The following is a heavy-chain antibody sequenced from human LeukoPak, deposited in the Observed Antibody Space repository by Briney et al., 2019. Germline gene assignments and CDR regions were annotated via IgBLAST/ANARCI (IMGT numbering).Heavy chain of an antibody. CDR3: AGGGTVVAPPHFDY. V-gene: IGHV4-59*12. J-gene: IGHJ4*02. CDR2: IYYSGST. Sequence: SETLSLTCTVSGGSISSYYWSWIRQPPGKGLEWIGYIYYSGSTNYNPSLKSRVTISVDTSKNQFSLKLSSVTAADSAVYYCAGGGTVVAPPHFDYWGQGTLVTVSS. CDR1: GGSISSYY. D-gene: IGHD4-23*01.